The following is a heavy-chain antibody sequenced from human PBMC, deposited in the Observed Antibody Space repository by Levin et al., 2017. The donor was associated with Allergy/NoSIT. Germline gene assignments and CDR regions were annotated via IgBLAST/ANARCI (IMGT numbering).Heavy chain of an antibody. CDR1: GASMYTDEYC. CDR3: ARLGVRAARLGDS. CDR2: VCFSATT. J-gene: IGHJ4*02. V-gene: IGHV4-39*01. Sequence: ASETLSLTCIVSGASMYTDEYCWGWIRQPPGEGLEWIGSVCFSATTPFYNPSLRSRLIVFADTSKNQVSLRLTSVTAADTAVYYCARLGVRAARLGDSWGQGTLVTVSS. D-gene: IGHD6-6*01.